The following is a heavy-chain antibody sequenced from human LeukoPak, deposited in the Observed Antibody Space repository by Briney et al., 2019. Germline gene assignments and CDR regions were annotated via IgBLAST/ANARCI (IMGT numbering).Heavy chain of an antibody. V-gene: IGHV4-39*01. Sequence: SETLSLTCTVSGGSISSSSYYWGWIRQPPGKGLEWIGSIYYSGSTYYNPSLKSRVTISVDTSKNQFTLKLSSVTAADTAVYYCARHPYSSGWLDYWGQGTLVTVSS. D-gene: IGHD6-19*01. CDR1: GGSISSSSYY. J-gene: IGHJ4*02. CDR3: ARHPYSSGWLDY. CDR2: IYYSGST.